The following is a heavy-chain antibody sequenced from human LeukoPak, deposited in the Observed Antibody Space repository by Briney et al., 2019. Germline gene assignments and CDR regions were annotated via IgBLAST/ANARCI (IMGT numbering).Heavy chain of an antibody. Sequence: GASVKVSCRASGYTFTSYGISWVRQAPGQGLEWMGWISAYNGNTNYAQKLQGRVTMTTDTSTSTAYMELRSLRSDDTAVHYCARGDCGGDCHQIDYWGQGTLVTVSS. D-gene: IGHD2-21*02. CDR2: ISAYNGNT. CDR3: ARGDCGGDCHQIDY. CDR1: GYTFTSYG. V-gene: IGHV1-18*01. J-gene: IGHJ4*02.